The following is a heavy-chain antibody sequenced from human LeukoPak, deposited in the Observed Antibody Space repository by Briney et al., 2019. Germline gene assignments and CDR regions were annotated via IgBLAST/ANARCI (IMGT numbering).Heavy chain of an antibody. Sequence: GGSLRLSCAASGFTFSSYAMHWVRQAPGKGLEWVAVISYEGNNIYYVDSVKGRFTISRDNSKNTLFLQVNSLRAEDTAVYYCAKVLSEGYSPGYYNPFDSWGRGTLVTVSS. CDR3: AKVLSEGYSPGYYNPFDS. V-gene: IGHV3-30*18. J-gene: IGHJ4*02. CDR2: ISYEGNNI. CDR1: GFTFSSYA. D-gene: IGHD3-9*01.